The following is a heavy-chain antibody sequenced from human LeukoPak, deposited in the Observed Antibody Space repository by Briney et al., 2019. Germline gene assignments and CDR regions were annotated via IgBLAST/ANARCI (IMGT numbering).Heavy chain of an antibody. CDR2: IYISGST. CDR3: ARESPTYSSGWYKDF. CDR1: VGSISYSY. Sequence: SETLSLTCTVPVGSISYSYWSWIRQPAGGGLEWIWRIYISGSTNYNPSLKSRVTISIDKSNNQFFLKLNSVTAADTAVYYCARESPTYSSGWYKDFWGQGTLVTVSS. D-gene: IGHD6-19*01. V-gene: IGHV4-4*07. J-gene: IGHJ4*02.